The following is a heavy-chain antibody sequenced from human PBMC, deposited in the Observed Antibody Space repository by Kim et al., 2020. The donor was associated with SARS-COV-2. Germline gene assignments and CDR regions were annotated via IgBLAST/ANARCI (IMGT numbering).Heavy chain of an antibody. J-gene: IGHJ6*02. D-gene: IGHD4-17*01. Sequence: SETLSLTCTVSGGSISSGDYYWSWIRQPPGKGLEWIGYIYYSGSTYYNPSLKSRVTISVDTSKNQFSLKLSSVTAADTAVYYCASDGDYEVIGVETEGGNSRFYSAMYAGGQGSTVTVSS. CDR2: IYYSGST. CDR3: ASDGDYEVIGVETEGGNSRFYSAMYA. CDR1: GGSISSGDYY. V-gene: IGHV4-30-4*01.